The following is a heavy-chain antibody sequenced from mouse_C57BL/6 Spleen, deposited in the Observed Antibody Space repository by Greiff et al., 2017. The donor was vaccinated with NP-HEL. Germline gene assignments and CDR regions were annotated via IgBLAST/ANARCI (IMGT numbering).Heavy chain of an antibody. V-gene: IGHV2-6*01. CDR2: IWGVGST. J-gene: IGHJ3*01. Sequence: VQGVESGPGLVAPSQSLSITCTVSGFSLTSYGVDWVRPSPGKGLEWLGVIWGVGSTNYNSALKSRLSISKDNSKSQVFLKMNSLQTDDTAMYYCASEGNYSSSWFAYWGQGTLVTVSA. CDR3: ASEGNYSSSWFAY. CDR1: GFSLTSYG. D-gene: IGHD2-12*01.